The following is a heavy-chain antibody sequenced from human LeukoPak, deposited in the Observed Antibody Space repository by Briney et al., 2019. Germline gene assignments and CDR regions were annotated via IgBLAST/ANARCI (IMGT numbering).Heavy chain of an antibody. CDR2: INPNSGGT. D-gene: IGHD2-2*01. CDR1: GYTFTGYY. CDR3: ALDPIVVVPAAMHGY. J-gene: IGHJ4*02. Sequence: ASVKVSCKASGYTFTGYYMHRVRQAPGQGLEWMGWINPNSGGTNYAQKFQGRVTMTRDTSISTAYMELSRLRSDDTAVYYCALDPIVVVPAAMHGYWGQGTLVTVSS. V-gene: IGHV1-2*02.